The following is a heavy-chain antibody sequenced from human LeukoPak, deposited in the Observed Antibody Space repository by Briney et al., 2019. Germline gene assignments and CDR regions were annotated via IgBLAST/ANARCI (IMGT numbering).Heavy chain of an antibody. J-gene: IGHJ6*02. CDR2: ISWNSGSI. CDR3: AKSTGVTIAAAGKDYYYGMDV. Sequence: GGSLRLSCAASGFTFDDYAMHWVRQAPGKGLEWVSGISWNSGSIGYADSVKGRFTISRDNAKNSLYLQMNSLRAEDTALYYCAKSTGVTIAAAGKDYYYGMDVWGQGTTVTVSS. V-gene: IGHV3-9*01. CDR1: GFTFDDYA. D-gene: IGHD6-13*01.